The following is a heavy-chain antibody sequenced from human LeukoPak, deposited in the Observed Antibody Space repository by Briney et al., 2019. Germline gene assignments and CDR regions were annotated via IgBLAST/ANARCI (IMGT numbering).Heavy chain of an antibody. J-gene: IGHJ4*02. CDR1: GFTVSSNY. Sequence: GGSLRLSCAASGFTVSSNYMSWVRQAPGKGLEWVSVIYSGGSTYYADSVKGRFTISRDNSKNTLYLQMNSLRAEDTAVYYCARDAGDRDSSSWYYFDYWGQGTLVTVSS. CDR2: IYSGGST. CDR3: ARDAGDRDSSSWYYFDY. V-gene: IGHV3-53*01. D-gene: IGHD6-13*01.